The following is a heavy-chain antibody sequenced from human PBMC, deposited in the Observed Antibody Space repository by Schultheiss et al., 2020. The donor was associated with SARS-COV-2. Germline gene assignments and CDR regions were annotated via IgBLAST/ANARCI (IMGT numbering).Heavy chain of an antibody. J-gene: IGHJ6*02. CDR2: ISYDGSNK. V-gene: IGHV3-30*01. CDR3: ARDLEAYCGGDCYPYYYYGMDV. CDR1: GFTFSSYA. Sequence: GGSLRLSCAASGFTFSSYAMHWVRQAPGKGLEWVAVISYDGSNKYYADSVKGRFTISRDNSKNTLYLQMNSLRAEDTAVYYCARDLEAYCGGDCYPYYYYGMDVWGQGTTVTVSS. D-gene: IGHD2-21*02.